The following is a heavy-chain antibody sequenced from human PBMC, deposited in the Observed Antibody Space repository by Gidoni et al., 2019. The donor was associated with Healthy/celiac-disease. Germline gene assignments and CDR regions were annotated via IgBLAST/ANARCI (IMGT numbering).Heavy chain of an antibody. Sequence: QVQLQQWGAGLLKPSETLSLTCAVYGGSFSGYYWSWIRQPPGKGLEWIGEINHSGSTNYNPSLKSRVTISVDTSKNQFSLKLSSVTAADTAVYYCARGGGDRRSYWYFDLWGRGTLVTVSS. V-gene: IGHV4-34*01. D-gene: IGHD2-21*02. CDR2: INHSGST. CDR1: GGSFSGYY. J-gene: IGHJ2*01. CDR3: ARGGGDRRSYWYFDL.